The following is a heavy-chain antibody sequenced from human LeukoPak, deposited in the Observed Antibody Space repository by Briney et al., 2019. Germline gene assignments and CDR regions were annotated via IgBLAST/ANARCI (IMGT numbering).Heavy chain of an antibody. Sequence: PSETLSLTCTVSGGSISSSSYYWGWIRQPPGKGLEWIGSIYYSGSTYYNPSLKSRVTISVDTSKNQFSLKLSSVTAADTAVYYCASFRAVADIYLDYWGQGTLVTVSS. CDR3: ASFRAVADIYLDY. V-gene: IGHV4-39*01. CDR2: IYYSGST. D-gene: IGHD6-19*01. J-gene: IGHJ4*02. CDR1: GGSISSSSYY.